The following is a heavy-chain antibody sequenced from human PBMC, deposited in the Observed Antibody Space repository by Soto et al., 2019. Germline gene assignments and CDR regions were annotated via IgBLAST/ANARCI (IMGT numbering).Heavy chain of an antibody. CDR1: GFTFSSYA. CDR3: ARVGDISWFDP. D-gene: IGHD2-21*01. CDR2: ISAGGGTT. Sequence: EVQLLESGGGLVQPGGSLRLSCAASGFTFSSYAMSWVRRAPGKGLEWVSTISAGGGTTNHADSVNGRFTISRDNSKNTLYLQMNSLRVEDTAVYYCARVGDISWFDPWGQGTLVTVSS. V-gene: IGHV3-23*01. J-gene: IGHJ5*02.